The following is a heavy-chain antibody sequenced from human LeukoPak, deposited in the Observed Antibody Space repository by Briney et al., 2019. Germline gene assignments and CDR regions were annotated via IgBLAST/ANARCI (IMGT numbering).Heavy chain of an antibody. D-gene: IGHD3-22*01. Sequence: GGSLRLSCAASGFTFSSYAMHWVRQAPGKGLEYVSAISSNGGSTYYANSVKGRFTISRDNSKNTLYLQMGSLRAEDMAVYYCARTLETYYDSSGYGILDYYYYMDVWGKGTTVTISS. J-gene: IGHJ6*03. CDR1: GFTFSSYA. CDR2: ISSNGGST. CDR3: ARTLETYYDSSGYGILDYYYYMDV. V-gene: IGHV3-64*01.